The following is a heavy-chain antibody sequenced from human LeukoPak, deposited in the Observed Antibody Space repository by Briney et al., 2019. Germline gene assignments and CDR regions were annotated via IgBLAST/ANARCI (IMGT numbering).Heavy chain of an antibody. V-gene: IGHV4-59*08. Sequence: SETLSLTCTVSGGSLSSYYWSWIRQPPGKGLEWIGYIYYSGSTNYNPSLKSRVTISVDTSKNQFSLKLSSVTAADTAVYYCARMGSTKQWLAYYFDYWGQGTLVTVSS. D-gene: IGHD6-19*01. CDR1: GGSLSSYY. CDR3: ARMGSTKQWLAYYFDY. CDR2: IYYSGST. J-gene: IGHJ4*02.